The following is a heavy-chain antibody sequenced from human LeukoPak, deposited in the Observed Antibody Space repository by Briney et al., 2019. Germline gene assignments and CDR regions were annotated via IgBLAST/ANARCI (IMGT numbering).Heavy chain of an antibody. CDR1: GGSFSGYY. CDR3: ARQYYGSGRTYYYYYYYMDV. D-gene: IGHD3-10*01. J-gene: IGHJ6*03. Sequence: SETLSLTCAVYGGSFSGYYWSWIRQPPGKGLEWIGEINHSGSTNYNPSLKSRVTISVDTSKNQFSLKLSSVTAADTAVYYCARQYYGSGRTYYYYYYYMDVWGKGTTVTISS. V-gene: IGHV4-34*01. CDR2: INHSGST.